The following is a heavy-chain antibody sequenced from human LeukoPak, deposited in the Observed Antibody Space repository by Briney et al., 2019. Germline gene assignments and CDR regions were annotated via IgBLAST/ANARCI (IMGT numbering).Heavy chain of an antibody. CDR3: ARHRCSSTSCYYYGMDA. Sequence: SETLSLTCTVSGGSISSNYWSWIRQPPGKGLEWIGYIYHSGTTNYNPSLKSRVTMSVDTSRNQFSLKLSPVSAADTAVYYCARHRCSSTSCYYYGMDAWGQGTTVTVSS. D-gene: IGHD2-2*01. CDR1: GGSISSNY. CDR2: IYHSGTT. V-gene: IGHV4-59*08. J-gene: IGHJ6*02.